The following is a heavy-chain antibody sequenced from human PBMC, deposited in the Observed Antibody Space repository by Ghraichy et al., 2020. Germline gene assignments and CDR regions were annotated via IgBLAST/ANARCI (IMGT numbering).Heavy chain of an antibody. Sequence: GGSLRLSCEASGFSFSIFDMTWVRQAPGKGLEWVSSIYSNSRYTYYAESLMGRFTISRDDAENSLYLQMNRLRAEDTAVYYCARRAPYCGSTSCYDYWGQGTLVTVSS. V-gene: IGHV3-21*01. CDR2: IYSNSRYT. D-gene: IGHD2-21*01. CDR3: ARRAPYCGSTSCYDY. CDR1: GFSFSIFD. J-gene: IGHJ4*02.